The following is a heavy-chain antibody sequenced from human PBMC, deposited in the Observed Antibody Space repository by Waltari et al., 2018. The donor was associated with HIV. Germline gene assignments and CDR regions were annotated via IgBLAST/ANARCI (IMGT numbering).Heavy chain of an antibody. J-gene: IGHJ4*02. D-gene: IGHD1-7*01. CDR1: GFTFDDYA. Sequence: EVQLVESGGGLVQPGRSLRVSCAASGFTFDDYALHWVRQAPGKGLEWVSGISWNRDYTGYADSVKGRFTISRDNAKNSLYLQMNSLRAEDTALYYCAKGSGGDWNYFGDFDYWGQGTLVTVSS. V-gene: IGHV3-9*01. CDR3: AKGSGGDWNYFGDFDY. CDR2: ISWNRDYT.